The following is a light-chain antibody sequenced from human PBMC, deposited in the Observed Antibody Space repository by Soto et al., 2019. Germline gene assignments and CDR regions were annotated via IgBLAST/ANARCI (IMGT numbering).Light chain of an antibody. CDR1: SSNIGSKY. CDR2: RNN. Sequence: QSVLTQPPSASGTPGQRVTISCSGSSSNIGSKYVYWYQQLPGTAPKLLIYRNNQRPSGVPDRFSGSKSGTSASLAISGLRSEDEADYYCAAWDDSLSAHVVFGGGTKLTVL. CDR3: AAWDDSLSAHVV. V-gene: IGLV1-47*01. J-gene: IGLJ2*01.